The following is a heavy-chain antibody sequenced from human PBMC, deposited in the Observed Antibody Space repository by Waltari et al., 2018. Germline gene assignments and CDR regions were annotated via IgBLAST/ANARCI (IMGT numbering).Heavy chain of an antibody. CDR1: GGSISDYY. V-gene: IGHV4-4*07. J-gene: IGHJ5*02. CDR3: ARDQPVYSNYRFINRFDP. CDR2: IYTSGNT. Sequence: QVQLQESGPGLVKPSETLSLTCTVSGGSISDYYWSWIRQPAGKGLEWIGRIYTSGNTKYNPSLKSRATISIDRSKNQFSLNLSSVTAADTAVYYCARDQPVYSNYRFINRFDPWGQGNLVTVSS. D-gene: IGHD4-4*01.